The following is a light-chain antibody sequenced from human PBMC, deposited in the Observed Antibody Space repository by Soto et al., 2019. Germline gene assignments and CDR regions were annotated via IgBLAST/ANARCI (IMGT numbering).Light chain of an antibody. V-gene: IGKV1-12*01. CDR2: KAS. Sequence: DIQMTQSPSSVSASVGDRVTISCRASQGISSWLAWYQQKPGEAPKLLIYKASTLQTGVTSRLSGSGSGTAFTLTITSLQPEDFATYFCQQTSAFPRTFGQGTKVDVK. J-gene: IGKJ1*01. CDR1: QGISSW. CDR3: QQTSAFPRT.